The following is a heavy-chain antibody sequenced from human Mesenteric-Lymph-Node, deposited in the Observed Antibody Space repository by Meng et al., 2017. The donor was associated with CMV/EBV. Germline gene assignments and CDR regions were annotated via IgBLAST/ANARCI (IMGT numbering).Heavy chain of an antibody. CDR2: INHSGST. CDR1: GGSFSGYY. D-gene: IGHD4-23*01. CDR3: ARHQRWLKSEGGFNY. Sequence: LPQWCAGLLYPSATLPLLCAVYGGSFSGYYWSWIRQPPGKGLEWIGEINHSGSTNYNPSLKSRVTISVDTSKNQFSLKLSSVTAADTAVYYCARHQRWLKSEGGFNYWGQGTLVTVSS. V-gene: IGHV4-34*01. J-gene: IGHJ4*02.